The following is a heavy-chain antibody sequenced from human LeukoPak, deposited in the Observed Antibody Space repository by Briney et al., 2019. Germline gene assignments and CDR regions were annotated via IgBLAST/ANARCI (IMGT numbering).Heavy chain of an antibody. D-gene: IGHD2-15*01. Sequence: SETLSLTCTVSGGSISSYYWSWIRQPPGKGLEWIGSIYYSGSTYYNPSLKSRVTISVDTSKNQFSLKLSSVTAADTAVYYCARQSPHGYCSGGSCYWFDPWGQGTLVTVSS. CDR1: GGSISSYY. V-gene: IGHV4-39*07. J-gene: IGHJ5*02. CDR2: IYYSGST. CDR3: ARQSPHGYCSGGSCYWFDP.